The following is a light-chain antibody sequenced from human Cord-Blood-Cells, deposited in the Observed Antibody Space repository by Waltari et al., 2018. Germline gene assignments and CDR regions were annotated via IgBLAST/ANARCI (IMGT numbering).Light chain of an antibody. Sequence: QSALTQPAPVSGSPGQSITISCTGTSSDVGGYNYVSWYQQHPGKAPKLMICDVSNRPSGVSNRFPGSKSGNTASLTLSGLQAEDEAGYYCSSYTSSSTLVFGGGTKLTVL. J-gene: IGLJ3*02. CDR2: DVS. V-gene: IGLV2-14*03. CDR3: SSYTSSSTLV. CDR1: SSDVGGYNY.